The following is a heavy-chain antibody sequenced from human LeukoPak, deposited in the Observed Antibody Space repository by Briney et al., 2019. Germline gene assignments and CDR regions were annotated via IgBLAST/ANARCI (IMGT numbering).Heavy chain of an antibody. CDR1: GYTFTSYD. V-gene: IGHV1-8*01. Sequence: ASVKVSCTASGYTFTSYDINWVRQATGQGLEWMGWMNPNSGNTGYAQKFQGRVTMTRNTSISTAYMELSSLRSEDTAVYYCARGRGYRSGWHWDYYYYGMDVWGQGATVTVSS. J-gene: IGHJ6*02. CDR3: ARGRGYRSGWHWDYYYYGMDV. CDR2: MNPNSGNT. D-gene: IGHD6-19*01.